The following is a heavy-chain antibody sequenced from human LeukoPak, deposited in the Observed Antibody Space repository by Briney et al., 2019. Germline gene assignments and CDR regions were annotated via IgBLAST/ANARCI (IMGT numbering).Heavy chain of an antibody. Sequence: GGSLRLSCAASGFTFSSSDMHWVRQATGKGLEWVSSITTAGDTYSPGSVRGRFTISRENAKNSFYLQMNSLRAEDTAVYYCAVGVSFDYWGQGTLVTVSS. CDR1: GFTFSSSD. J-gene: IGHJ4*02. CDR2: ITTAGDT. CDR3: AVGVSFDY. V-gene: IGHV3-13*01. D-gene: IGHD3-16*01.